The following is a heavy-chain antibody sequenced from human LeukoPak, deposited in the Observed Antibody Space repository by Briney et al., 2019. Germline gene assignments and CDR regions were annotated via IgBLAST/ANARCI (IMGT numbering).Heavy chain of an antibody. Sequence: GGSLRLSCAASGFNFNNYNMNWVRQAPGKGLEWVSGINWNGGSTGYADSVKGRFTISRDNAKNSLYLQMNSLRAEDTALYYCARAGLYNWNYEGTAYFDYWGQGTLVTVSS. CDR1: GFNFNNYN. J-gene: IGHJ4*02. D-gene: IGHD1-7*01. CDR3: ARAGLYNWNYEGTAYFDY. V-gene: IGHV3-20*04. CDR2: INWNGGST.